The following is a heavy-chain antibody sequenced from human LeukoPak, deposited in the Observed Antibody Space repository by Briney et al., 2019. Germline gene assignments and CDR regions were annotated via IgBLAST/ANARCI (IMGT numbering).Heavy chain of an antibody. Sequence: TGGSLRLSCAASGFTFTNYAMTWVRQAPAKGLEWVSAITGTGGSTDYADPVRGRFTISRDNSKNTLYLQMNSLRAEDTAIYYCASRAGYSYGSWGQGTLVTVSS. CDR3: ASRAGYSYGS. CDR2: ITGTGGST. D-gene: IGHD2-15*01. J-gene: IGHJ5*02. CDR1: GFTFTNYA. V-gene: IGHV3-23*01.